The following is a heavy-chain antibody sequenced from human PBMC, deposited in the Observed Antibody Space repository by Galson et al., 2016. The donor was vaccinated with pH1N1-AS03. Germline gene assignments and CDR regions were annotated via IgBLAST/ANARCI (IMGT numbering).Heavy chain of an antibody. J-gene: IGHJ4*02. CDR3: ARGFLEAVIDY. V-gene: IGHV1-3*01. D-gene: IGHD3-3*01. CDR1: GHNFTNYA. Sequence: SVKVSCKASGHNFTNYAILWVRQAPGQRLEWMGWINVGSGNTKYSQKFQGRVTMTRDTSASTAYMELSSLTSDDTSVYYCARGFLEAVIDYWGQGSLVTVSS. CDR2: INVGSGNT.